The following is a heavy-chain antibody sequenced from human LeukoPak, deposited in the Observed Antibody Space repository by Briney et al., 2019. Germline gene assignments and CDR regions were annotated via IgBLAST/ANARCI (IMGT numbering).Heavy chain of an antibody. Sequence: PSETLSLTCAVYGGSFSGYYWSWIRQPPGKGLEWIGEINHSGSTNYNPSLKSRVTISVDTPKNQFSLKLSSVTAADTAVYYCARPGATWGSTSRDYWGQGTLVTVSS. D-gene: IGHD2-2*01. CDR2: INHSGST. CDR3: ARPGATWGSTSRDY. V-gene: IGHV4-34*01. CDR1: GGSFSGYY. J-gene: IGHJ4*02.